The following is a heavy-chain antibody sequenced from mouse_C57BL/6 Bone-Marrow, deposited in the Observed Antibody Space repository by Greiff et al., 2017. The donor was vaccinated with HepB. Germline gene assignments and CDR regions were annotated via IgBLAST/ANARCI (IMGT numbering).Heavy chain of an antibody. CDR1: GYSITSGYY. V-gene: IGHV3-6*01. CDR3: ARVNWVWFAY. Sequence: ESGPGLVKPSQSLSLTCSVTGYSITSGYYWNWIRQFPGNKLEWMGYISYDGSNNYNPSLKNRISITRDTSKNQFFLKLNSVTTEDTATYYCARVNWVWFAYWGQGTLVTVSA. D-gene: IGHD4-1*01. J-gene: IGHJ3*01. CDR2: ISYDGSN.